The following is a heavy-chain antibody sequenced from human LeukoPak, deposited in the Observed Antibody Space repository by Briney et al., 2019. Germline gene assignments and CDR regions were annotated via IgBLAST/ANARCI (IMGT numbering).Heavy chain of an antibody. CDR1: GYTFTGYY. CDR3: AREAAVYYFDY. D-gene: IGHD6-13*01. CDR2: INPNSGGT. V-gene: IGHV1-2*02. Sequence: GASVKVSCKASGYTFTGYYMHWVRQAPGQGLEWMGWINPNSGGTIYAQKFQGRVTMTRDTSISTAYMELSRLRSDDTAVYYCAREAAVYYFDYWGQGTLVTVSS. J-gene: IGHJ4*02.